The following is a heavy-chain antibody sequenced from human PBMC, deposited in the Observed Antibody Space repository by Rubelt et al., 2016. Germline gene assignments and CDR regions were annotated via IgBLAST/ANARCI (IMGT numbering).Heavy chain of an antibody. J-gene: IGHJ4*02. CDR1: GLTVSSNF. CDR2: MKEDGSGE. Sequence: EVQLVESGGGLIQPGGSLRLSCAASGLTVSSNFMSWVRQAPGKGLEWLASMKEDGSGENYVDSVKGRFTRSRDKAKNSLFLQMDRLRVEDTAVYYCARDGVWGQGTLVTVSA. D-gene: IGHD3-3*01. CDR3: ARDGV. V-gene: IGHV3-7*01.